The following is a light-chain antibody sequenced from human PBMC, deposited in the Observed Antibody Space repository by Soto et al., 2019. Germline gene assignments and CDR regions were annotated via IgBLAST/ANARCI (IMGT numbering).Light chain of an antibody. Sequence: QSALTQPASVSGSPGQSITISCTGTSSDVGGYNYVSWYQQHPGKAPKLMIYDVSNRPSGVSNRFSGSKSGNTASLTISGLQAEDEADYYCSSYTSSYVVFGGGTKPPS. CDR3: SSYTSSYVV. CDR1: SSDVGGYNY. J-gene: IGLJ2*01. CDR2: DVS. V-gene: IGLV2-14*01.